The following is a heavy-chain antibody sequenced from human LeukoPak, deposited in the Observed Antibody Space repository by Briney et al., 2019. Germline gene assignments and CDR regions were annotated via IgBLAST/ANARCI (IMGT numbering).Heavy chain of an antibody. Sequence: GGSLRLSCAASGFTFSNYAMSWVRQAPGKGLQWVSTISASGGSTYYADSVKGRFTISRDNSKNTLYLQMNSLRAEDTAVYYCAKDQKQLWLQSSFDYWGQGTLVTVSS. J-gene: IGHJ4*02. V-gene: IGHV3-23*01. CDR1: GFTFSNYA. CDR3: AKDQKQLWLQSSFDY. CDR2: ISASGGST. D-gene: IGHD5-18*01.